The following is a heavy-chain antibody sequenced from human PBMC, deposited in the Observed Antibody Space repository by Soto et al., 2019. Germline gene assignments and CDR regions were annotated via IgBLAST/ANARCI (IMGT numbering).Heavy chain of an antibody. D-gene: IGHD2-21*02. Sequence: GGSLRLSCAASGFTFSSYWMHWVRQAPGKGLVWVSRINSDGSSTSYADSVKGRFTISRDNAKNTLYLQMNSLRAEDTAVYYCARDTTVVTPGEKINWFDPWGQGTLVTVSS. CDR1: GFTFSSYW. CDR2: INSDGSST. CDR3: ARDTTVVTPGEKINWFDP. J-gene: IGHJ5*02. V-gene: IGHV3-74*01.